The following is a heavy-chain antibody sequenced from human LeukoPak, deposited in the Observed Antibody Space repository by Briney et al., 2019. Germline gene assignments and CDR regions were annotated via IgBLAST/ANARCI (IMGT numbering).Heavy chain of an antibody. CDR2: INPNSGGT. V-gene: IGHV1-2*02. J-gene: IGHJ4*02. CDR3: ARAVAGIVLMVYAIDY. CDR1: GYTFTGYY. Sequence: ASVKVPCKASGYTFTGYYMHWVRQAPGQGLEWMGWINPNSGGTNYAQKFQGRVTMTRDTSISTAYMELSRLRSDDTAVYYCARAVAGIVLMVYAIDYWGQGTLVTVSS. D-gene: IGHD2-8*01.